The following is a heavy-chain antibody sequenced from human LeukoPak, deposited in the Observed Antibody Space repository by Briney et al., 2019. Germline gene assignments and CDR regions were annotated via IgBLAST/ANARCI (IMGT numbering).Heavy chain of an antibody. J-gene: IGHJ4*02. CDR3: ARDPYYSDSSGTIDRYFDY. D-gene: IGHD3-22*01. CDR2: ISVYNGNT. V-gene: IGHV1-18*01. CDR1: GYTFTSYA. Sequence: ASVKVSCKASGYTFTSYAISWVRQAPGQGLEWMGWISVYNGNTNYAQKLQGRVTMTTDTSTSTAYMELRSLRSDDTAVYYCARDPYYSDSSGTIDRYFDYWGQGTLVTVSS.